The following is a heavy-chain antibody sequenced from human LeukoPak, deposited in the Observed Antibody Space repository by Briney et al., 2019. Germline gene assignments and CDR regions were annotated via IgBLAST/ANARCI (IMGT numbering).Heavy chain of an antibody. CDR1: GFSLSTNAVG. Sequence: SGPTLVQPPQSLTLTCTFSGFSLSTNAVGLGWIPQPPGKALEWLALLYWNDDKRYIPSLKSRLTITQDTSKNHVVLTMTNMDPVDTATYYCPQQPKPKSRRQWELQFDYWGGGTLVTVS. D-gene: IGHD1-26*01. J-gene: IGHJ4*02. CDR3: PQQPKPKSRRQWELQFDY. V-gene: IGHV2-5*01. CDR2: LYWNDDK.